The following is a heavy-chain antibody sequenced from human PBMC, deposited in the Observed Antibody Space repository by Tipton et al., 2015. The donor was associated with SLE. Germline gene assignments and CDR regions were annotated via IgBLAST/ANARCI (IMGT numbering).Heavy chain of an antibody. V-gene: IGHV4-34*01. CDR1: GGSFSGYY. Sequence: TLSLTCAVYGGSFSGYYWSWIRQPPGKGLEWIGEINHSGGTNYNPSLKRRVTISVDTPKNQFSLKVSSVTAADTAVYYCAKAPGLDRDYYYYYYMDVWGKGTAVTVSS. D-gene: IGHD3/OR15-3a*01. CDR2: INHSGGT. CDR3: AKAPGLDRDYYYYYYMDV. J-gene: IGHJ6*03.